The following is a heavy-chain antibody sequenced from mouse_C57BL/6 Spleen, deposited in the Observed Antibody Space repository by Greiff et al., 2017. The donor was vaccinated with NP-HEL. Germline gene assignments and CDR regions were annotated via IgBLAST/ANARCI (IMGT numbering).Heavy chain of an antibody. CDR1: GYTFTSYW. CDR2: IDPNSGGT. J-gene: IGHJ2*01. Sequence: VQLQQPGAELVKPGASVKLSCKASGYTFTSYWMHWVKQRPGRGLEWIGRIDPNSGGTKYNEKFKSKATLTVDKPSSTAYMQLSSLTSEDSAVYYWARMNYYGRGYLDYWGQGTTLTVSS. D-gene: IGHD1-1*01. V-gene: IGHV1-72*01. CDR3: ARMNYYGRGYLDY.